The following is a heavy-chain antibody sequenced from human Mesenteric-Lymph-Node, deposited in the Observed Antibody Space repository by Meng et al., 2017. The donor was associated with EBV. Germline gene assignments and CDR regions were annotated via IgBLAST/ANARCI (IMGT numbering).Heavy chain of an antibody. V-gene: IGHV4-4*02. CDR3: ARGFGDGYSNVGEIRSGDY. D-gene: IGHD5-24*01. Sequence: QGPLAVSVPGLVKPSGNLSLTCGFSGGSVSSDNWWTWVRQPPGKGLEWIGEIYHSGSTAYNPSLKSRVTISLDKSNNQFSLKLNSVTAADTAVYYCARGFGDGYSNVGEIRSGDYWGQGTLVTVSS. J-gene: IGHJ4*02. CDR1: GGSVSSDNW. CDR2: IYHSGST.